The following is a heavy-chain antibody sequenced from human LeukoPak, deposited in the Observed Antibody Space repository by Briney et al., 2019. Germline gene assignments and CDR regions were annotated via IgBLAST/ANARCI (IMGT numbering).Heavy chain of an antibody. D-gene: IGHD3-10*01. CDR3: ARDPGSAGVDAFDI. V-gene: IGHV3-53*01. CDR1: GFTVSSNY. J-gene: IGHJ3*02. CDR2: IYSGGST. Sequence: GGSLRLSCAASGFTVSSNYMSWVRQAPGKGLEWVSVIYSGGSTYYADSVKGRFTISRDNSKNTLYLQMNSLRAEDTAVYYCARDPGSAGVDAFDIWGQGTIVTVSS.